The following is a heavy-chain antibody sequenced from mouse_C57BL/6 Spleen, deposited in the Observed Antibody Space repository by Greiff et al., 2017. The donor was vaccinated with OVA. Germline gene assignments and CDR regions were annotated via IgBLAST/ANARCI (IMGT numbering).Heavy chain of an antibody. CDR3: ARESNPYYAMDY. CDR1: GYSFTGYY. V-gene: IGHV1-42*01. D-gene: IGHD2-5*01. Sequence: VQLQQSGPELVKPGASVKISCKASGYSFTGYYMNWVKQSPEKSLEWIGELNPSTGGTTYNQKFKAKATLTVDKSSSTAYMQLKSLISEDSAVYDCARESNPYYAMDYWGQGTSVTASS. J-gene: IGHJ4*01. CDR2: LNPSTGGT.